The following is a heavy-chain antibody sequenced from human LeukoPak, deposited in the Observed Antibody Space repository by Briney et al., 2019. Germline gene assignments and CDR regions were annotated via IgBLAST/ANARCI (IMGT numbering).Heavy chain of an antibody. CDR3: ARLVYTYGLEEGYFDY. J-gene: IGHJ4*02. CDR2: IYRGDSDT. D-gene: IGHD5-18*01. V-gene: IGHV5-51*01. Sequence: GESLKISCKGSGYSFTSYWIGWVRQMPGKGLEWMGIIYRGDSDTRYSPSFQGQVTISADKSISTTYLQWSSLKASDTAMYYCARLVYTYGLEEGYFDYWGQGTLVTVSS. CDR1: GYSFTSYW.